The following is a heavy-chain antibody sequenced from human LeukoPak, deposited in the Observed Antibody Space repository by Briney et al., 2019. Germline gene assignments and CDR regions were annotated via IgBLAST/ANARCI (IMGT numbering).Heavy chain of an antibody. J-gene: IGHJ3*02. CDR1: GFTFSSYE. V-gene: IGHV3-48*03. CDR3: ARDRKDAFDI. CDR2: ISSSGSTI. Sequence: GGSLRLSCADSGFTFSSYEMNWVRQAPGKGLEWVSYISSSGSTIYYADSVKGRFTISRDNSKNTLYLQMNSLRAEDTAVYYCARDRKDAFDIWGQGTMVTVSS.